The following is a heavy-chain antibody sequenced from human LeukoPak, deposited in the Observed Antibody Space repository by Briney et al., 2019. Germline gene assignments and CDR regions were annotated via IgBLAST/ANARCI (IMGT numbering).Heavy chain of an antibody. Sequence: SETLSLTCTVSGGSMSSSSYYWGWSRQPPGKGLEWIGSIYYSGSTYYNPSLKSRVTISVDTSKNQFSLKLSSVTAADTAVYYCARSRGWLQSHPLGYWGQGTLVTVSS. V-gene: IGHV4-39*01. J-gene: IGHJ4*02. D-gene: IGHD5-24*01. CDR3: ARSRGWLQSHPLGY. CDR2: IYYSGST. CDR1: GGSMSSSSYY.